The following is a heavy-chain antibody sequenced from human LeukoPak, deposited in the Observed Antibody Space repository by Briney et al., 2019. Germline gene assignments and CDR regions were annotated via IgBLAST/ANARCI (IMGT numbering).Heavy chain of an antibody. CDR2: IIPIFGSS. CDR3: ASVTTVTTKGHGAFDI. D-gene: IGHD4-17*01. V-gene: IGHV1-69*13. CDR1: GYTFNGYY. Sequence: ASVKVSCKASGYTFNGYYMHWVRQAPGQGLEWLGGIIPIFGSSNYAQNFQDRVTITADESTSTAYMELSSLRSEDTAVYYCASVTTVTTKGHGAFDIWGQGTMVTVSS. J-gene: IGHJ3*02.